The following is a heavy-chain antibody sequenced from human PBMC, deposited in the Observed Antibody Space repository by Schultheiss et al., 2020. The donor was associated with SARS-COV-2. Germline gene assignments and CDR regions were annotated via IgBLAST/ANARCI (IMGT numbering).Heavy chain of an antibody. CDR3: ARGEDIVVVVAAKAPDWFDP. D-gene: IGHD2-15*01. CDR2: ISYDGSNK. V-gene: IGHV3-30*04. J-gene: IGHJ5*02. CDR1: GFTFSSYA. Sequence: GESLKISCAASGFTFSSYAMHWVRQAPGKGLEWVAVISYDGSNKYYADSVKGRFTISRDNSKNTLYLQMNSLRAEDTAVYYCARGEDIVVVVAAKAPDWFDPWGQGTLVTVSS.